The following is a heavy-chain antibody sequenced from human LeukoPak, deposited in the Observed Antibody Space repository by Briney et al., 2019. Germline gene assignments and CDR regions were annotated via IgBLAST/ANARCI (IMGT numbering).Heavy chain of an antibody. J-gene: IGHJ5*02. CDR1: GGSFSGYY. D-gene: IGHD3-10*01. Sequence: SSETLSLTCAVYGGSFSGYYWSWIRQPPGKGLEWIGEINHSGSTNYNPSLKSRVTISVDTSKNQFSLKLSSVTAADTAVYYCARVKRITMVRGVPNWFDPWGQGTLVTVSS. V-gene: IGHV4-34*01. CDR3: ARVKRITMVRGVPNWFDP. CDR2: INHSGST.